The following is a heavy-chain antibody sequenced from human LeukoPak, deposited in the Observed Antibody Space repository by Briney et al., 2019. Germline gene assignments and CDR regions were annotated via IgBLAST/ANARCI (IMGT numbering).Heavy chain of an antibody. D-gene: IGHD2-15*01. CDR2: IRYGGSNK. J-gene: IGHJ4*02. CDR1: GFSFSTYG. Sequence: GGSLRLSCAASGFSFSTYGMHWVRQAPGKGLEWVAFIRYGGSNKYYTDSVKGRFTISGDNSKNTLYLQMNSLRAEDTAVYYCAKGEGYCSGGSCYCTHWGQGTLVTVSS. V-gene: IGHV3-30*02. CDR3: AKGEGYCSGGSCYCTH.